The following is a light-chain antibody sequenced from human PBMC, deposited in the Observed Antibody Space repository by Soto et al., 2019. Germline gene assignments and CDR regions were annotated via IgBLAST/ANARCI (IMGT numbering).Light chain of an antibody. CDR3: QSYDSSLSV. V-gene: IGLV1-40*01. CDR2: GNS. CDR1: SSNIGAGYD. Sequence: QSVLTQPPSVSGAPGQMVTISCTGSSSNIGAGYDVHWYQQLPGTAPKLLIYGNSNRPSGVPDRFSGSKSGTSASLAITGLQAEDEADYYCQSYDSSLSVFGGGTKLTVL. J-gene: IGLJ2*01.